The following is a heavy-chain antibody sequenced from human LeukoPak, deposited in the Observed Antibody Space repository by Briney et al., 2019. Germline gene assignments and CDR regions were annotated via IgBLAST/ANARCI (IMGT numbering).Heavy chain of an antibody. CDR2: IYYSGST. CDR1: GGSIISYY. D-gene: IGHD6-6*01. Sequence: ATLSLTCPVAGGSIISYYWSWIRQPPGKGLEWIGYIYYSGSTNYNPSLKSRVTISVDTSKNQFSLKLSSVTAADTAVYYCARGGGRWLVPPLYYYYMDVWGKGTTVTVSS. V-gene: IGHV4-59*01. CDR3: ARGGGRWLVPPLYYYYMDV. J-gene: IGHJ6*03.